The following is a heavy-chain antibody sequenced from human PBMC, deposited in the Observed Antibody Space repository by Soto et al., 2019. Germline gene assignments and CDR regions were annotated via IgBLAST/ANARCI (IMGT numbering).Heavy chain of an antibody. J-gene: IGHJ6*02. CDR3: ARHVPAAGYYYGMDV. CDR1: GGTFSSYA. V-gene: IGHV1-69*13. CDR2: IIPILGTA. Sequence: GASVKVSCKASGGTFSSYAISWVRQAPGQGLEWMGGIIPILGTANYAQKFQGRVTITADESTSTAYMELSSLRSEDTAVYYCARHVPAAGYYYGMDVWGQGTTVTVSS. D-gene: IGHD2-2*01.